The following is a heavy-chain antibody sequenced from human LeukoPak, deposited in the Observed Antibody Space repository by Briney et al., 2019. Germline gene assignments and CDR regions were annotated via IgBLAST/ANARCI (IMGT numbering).Heavy chain of an antibody. CDR2: IYYSGST. CDR3: ARRCSGGSCYNY. V-gene: IGHV4-61*01. D-gene: IGHD2-15*01. CDR1: GGSVSSGSYY. J-gene: IGHJ4*02. Sequence: SETLSLTCSVSGGSVSSGSYYWSWIRQPPGKGLEWIGDIYYSGSTNYNPSLKSRVTVSIDTSKNQFSLKLSSVTAADTAVYYCARRCSGGSCYNYWGQGTLVTVSS.